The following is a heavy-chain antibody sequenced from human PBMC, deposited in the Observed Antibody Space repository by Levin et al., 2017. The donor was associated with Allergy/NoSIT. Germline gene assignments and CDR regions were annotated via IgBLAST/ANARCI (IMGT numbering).Heavy chain of an antibody. CDR2: ISHSGTTR. CDR3: ARLGYCSTANCKGDYFDP. D-gene: IGHD2-2*01. Sequence: GGSLRLSCTASGFTFSDYYMTWIRQAPGKGLEWISFISHSGTTRQYVDSVKGRFTISRDNAKESLFLEMNSLRAEDTAVYYCARLGYCSTANCKGDYFDPWGQGTLVTVSS. CDR1: GFTFSDYY. V-gene: IGHV3-11*01. J-gene: IGHJ5*02.